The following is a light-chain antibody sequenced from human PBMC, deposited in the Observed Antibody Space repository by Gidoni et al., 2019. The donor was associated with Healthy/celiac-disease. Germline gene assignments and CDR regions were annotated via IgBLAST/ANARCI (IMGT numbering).Light chain of an antibody. V-gene: IGKV1-39*01. CDR1: QSISSY. CDR2: GAS. CDR3: QQSYSTLRT. Sequence: IPLTPSPSSLSASVRDRVTITCRASQSISSYLKWYQQKPGKAHKLLIYGASSWQSGVPERFSGSGSGTDFTLTISSLQPEDFATYYCQQSYSTLRTFGQGTKVEIK. J-gene: IGKJ1*01.